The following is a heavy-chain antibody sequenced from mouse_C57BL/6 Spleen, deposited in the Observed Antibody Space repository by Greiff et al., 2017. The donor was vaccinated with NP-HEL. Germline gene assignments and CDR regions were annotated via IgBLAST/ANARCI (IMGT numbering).Heavy chain of an antibody. Sequence: EVKLVESGGDLVKPGGSLKLSCAASGFTFSSYGMSWVRQTPDKRLEWVATISSGGSYTYYPDSVKGRFTISRDNAKNTLYLQMSSLKSEDTAMYYCARQGQLRLPFDYWGQGTTLTVSS. D-gene: IGHD3-2*02. V-gene: IGHV5-6*01. CDR3: ARQGQLRLPFDY. CDR2: ISSGGSYT. CDR1: GFTFSSYG. J-gene: IGHJ2*01.